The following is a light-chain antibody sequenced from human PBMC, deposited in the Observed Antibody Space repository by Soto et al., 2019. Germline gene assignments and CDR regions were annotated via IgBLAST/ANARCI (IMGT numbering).Light chain of an antibody. CDR1: SSDVGGYNY. CDR2: DVS. V-gene: IGLV2-11*01. CDR3: CSYAGSYTVV. J-gene: IGLJ2*01. Sequence: QSALTQPRSVSGSPGQSFTISCTGTSSDVGGYNYVSWYQQHPGKAPKLMIYDVSKRPSGVPDRFSGSKSGNTASLTISGLQAEDEADYYCCSYAGSYTVVFGGGTKLTV.